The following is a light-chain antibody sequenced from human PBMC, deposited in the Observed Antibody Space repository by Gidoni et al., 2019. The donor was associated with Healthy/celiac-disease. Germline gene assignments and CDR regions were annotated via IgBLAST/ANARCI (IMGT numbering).Light chain of an antibody. V-gene: IGKV4-1*01. Sequence: DIVITQSPSSLSLSLGERATINCKSSQSVLYSSNNKNYLAWSQQKPGQPPKLLIYWASTRESGVPDRFSGSGSGTDFTLTISSLQEEDVAVYYGQQYYSTPFTFGGGTKVEIK. J-gene: IGKJ4*01. CDR3: QQYYSTPFT. CDR2: WAS. CDR1: QSVLYSSNNKNY.